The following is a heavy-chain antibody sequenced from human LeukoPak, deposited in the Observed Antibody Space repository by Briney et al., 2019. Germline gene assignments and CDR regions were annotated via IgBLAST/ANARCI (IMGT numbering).Heavy chain of an antibody. CDR2: ISGSAGST. Sequence: PGGSLRLSCAASGFTFSSYAMSWVRQAPGKGLDWVSTISGSAGSTYYADSVKGRFTISRDNSKNTLYLQMNSLRAEDTAVYYCAEFALGTTGDYYYGMDVWGQGTTVTVSS. V-gene: IGHV3-23*01. D-gene: IGHD1-1*01. CDR1: GFTFSSYA. J-gene: IGHJ6*02. CDR3: AEFALGTTGDYYYGMDV.